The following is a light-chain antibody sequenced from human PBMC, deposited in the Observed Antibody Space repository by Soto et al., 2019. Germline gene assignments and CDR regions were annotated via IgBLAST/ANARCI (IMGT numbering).Light chain of an antibody. V-gene: IGLV2-23*02. CDR3: CSYTGPFTWV. CDR1: SSDIGNYDL. CDR2: EVY. Sequence: QSALAQPASVSGSPGQSITISCTGTSSDIGNYDLVSWYQHHPGEAPKLVIYEVYKRPSGVSNRFSGSKSGNTASLTISGLQAEDGADYYCCSYTGPFTWVFGGGTQLTVL. J-gene: IGLJ2*01.